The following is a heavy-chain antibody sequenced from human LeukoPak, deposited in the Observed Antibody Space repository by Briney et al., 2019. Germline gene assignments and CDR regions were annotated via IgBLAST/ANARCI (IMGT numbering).Heavy chain of an antibody. CDR1: GGSISSGDYY. CDR3: ARVSISKSYYFDY. CDR2: IYYSGST. D-gene: IGHD2-2*01. J-gene: IGHJ4*02. Sequence: SETLSLTCTVSGGSISSGDYYWSWIRQPPGKGLEWIGYIYYSGSTYYNPSLKSRVTISVDTSKNQFSLKLSSVTAADTAVYYCARVSISKSYYFDYWGQGTLVTVSS. V-gene: IGHV4-30-4*01.